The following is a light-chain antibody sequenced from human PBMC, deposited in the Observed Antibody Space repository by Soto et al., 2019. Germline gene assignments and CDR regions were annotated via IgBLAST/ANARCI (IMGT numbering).Light chain of an antibody. V-gene: IGKV3-20*01. CDR3: QQYSSSPGGT. J-gene: IGKJ5*01. CDR2: GAS. CDR1: QSVSSTY. Sequence: EIVLTQSPGTLSLSPGEGATLSCRASQSVSSTYLAWYQQKPGQAPRLLIYGASSRATDIPDRFSDSGSGTDFTLTISRLEPEDFAVYYCQQYSSSPGGTFGQGTRLEIK.